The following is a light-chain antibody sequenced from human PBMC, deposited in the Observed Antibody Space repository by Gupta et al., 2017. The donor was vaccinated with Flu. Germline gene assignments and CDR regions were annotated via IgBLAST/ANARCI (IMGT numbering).Light chain of an antibody. V-gene: IGKV2-28*01. CDR2: WSS. CDR3: MQALHNPNT. Sequence: DIVMTQSPLSLPVTPGEPASMSCRSSHRLRHGNGNNYLDWYLQKPGQPPQLVIYWSSNRDPGVPDRFTGSGSGTDFTLTISSVEAEDVGVYYCMQALHNPNTFGWGTKLEIK. J-gene: IGKJ2*01. CDR1: HRLRHGNGNNY.